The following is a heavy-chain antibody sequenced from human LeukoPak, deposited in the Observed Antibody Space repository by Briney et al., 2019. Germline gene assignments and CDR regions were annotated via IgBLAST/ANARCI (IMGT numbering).Heavy chain of an antibody. V-gene: IGHV4-39*01. CDR1: GGSISSSSHY. D-gene: IGHD6-13*01. CDR3: AREYSREPFDY. CDR2: IYYSGST. J-gene: IGHJ4*02. Sequence: SETLSLTCTVSGGSISSSSHYWGWIRQPPGKGLEWIGNIYYSGSTYYNPSLKSRVTIFVDTSKNQFSLKLSSVTAADTAVYYCAREYSREPFDYGGQGTLVTVSS.